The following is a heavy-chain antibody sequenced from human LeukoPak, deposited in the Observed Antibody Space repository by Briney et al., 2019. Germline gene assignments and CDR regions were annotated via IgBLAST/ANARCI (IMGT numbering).Heavy chain of an antibody. CDR3: AKSKYQLPESWFDP. J-gene: IGHJ5*02. Sequence: GGSLRLSCAASGFTLSSYAMTWVRQAPGRGLEWVSSVDGGGGGTYYADSVKGRFTISRDNSKNTLHLQMNSLRAEDTAVYYCAKSKYQLPESWFDPWGQGTLVTVSS. V-gene: IGHV3-23*01. D-gene: IGHD2-2*01. CDR1: GFTLSSYA. CDR2: VDGGGGGT.